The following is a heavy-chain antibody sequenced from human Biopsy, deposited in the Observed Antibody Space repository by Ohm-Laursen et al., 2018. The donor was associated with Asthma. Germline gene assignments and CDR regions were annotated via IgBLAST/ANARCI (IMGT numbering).Heavy chain of an antibody. J-gene: IGHJ4*02. D-gene: IGHD4-17*01. CDR3: ANYGDGSS. Sequence: SETLSLTCTVSGASISSTNWWSWVRQPPGKGLEWIGEIYHGGSTNYNPSLQSRVSISVDKSKNQFSMKVRSVTAADTAVYYCANYGDGSSWGQGTLVTVSS. CDR1: GASISSTNW. CDR2: IYHGGST. V-gene: IGHV4-4*02.